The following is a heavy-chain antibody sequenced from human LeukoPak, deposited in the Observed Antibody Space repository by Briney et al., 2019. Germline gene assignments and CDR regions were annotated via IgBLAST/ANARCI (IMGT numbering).Heavy chain of an antibody. V-gene: IGHV3-66*02. CDR1: GFTVSNDY. CDR2: IYADGTT. J-gene: IGHJ5*02. Sequence: GGSLRLSCAASGFTVSNDYMAWVRQDPGKGLEWVSLIYADGTTFYTDSVKGRFTMSRDNFKNTLYLQMNSLRPEDTALYYCARDRAGAQNWVALGPRGQGTLVTVSS. D-gene: IGHD7-27*01. CDR3: ARDRAGAQNWVALGP.